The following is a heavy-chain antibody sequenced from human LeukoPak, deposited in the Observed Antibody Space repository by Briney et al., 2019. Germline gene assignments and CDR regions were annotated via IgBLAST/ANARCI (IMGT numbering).Heavy chain of an antibody. Sequence: PSETLSLTCTVSGDSISNYYWSWIRQSPGKELEWIGYMYNRGSTIYNPSLKSRVTISTDTSKNQFSLRLTSVTAADTAVYYCARAEKAVTGTLDYSGQGTLITVSS. D-gene: IGHD6-19*01. CDR1: GDSISNYY. J-gene: IGHJ4*02. V-gene: IGHV4-59*01. CDR3: ARAEKAVTGTLDY. CDR2: MYNRGST.